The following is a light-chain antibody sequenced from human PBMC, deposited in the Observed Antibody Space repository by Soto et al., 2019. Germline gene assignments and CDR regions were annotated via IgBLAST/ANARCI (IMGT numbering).Light chain of an antibody. Sequence: DIQMTQSPSSLSASVGDRVTITCRASQSISSYLYWYQQKPGKAPKLLIYAASSLQSGVPSRFSGSGSGTDFTLTISSLQPEDFATYYCQQSYSTPVYTFGQGTKLEIK. CDR1: QSISSY. CDR3: QQSYSTPVYT. CDR2: AAS. J-gene: IGKJ2*01. V-gene: IGKV1-39*01.